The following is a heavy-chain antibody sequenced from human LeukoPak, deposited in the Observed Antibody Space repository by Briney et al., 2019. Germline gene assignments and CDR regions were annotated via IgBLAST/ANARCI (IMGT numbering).Heavy chain of an antibody. V-gene: IGHV3-15*01. CDR2: IRSRTTGGTT. CDR1: GFTFNDAR. D-gene: IGHD2-15*01. Sequence: GGSLRLSCAASGFTFNDARVSLVRQAPGEGREWVGRIRSRTTGGTTDYGAPVEGRFTISRDDSKNTLYLQMNSLKTEDTAVYYCSTGGGTNDYWGQGTLVTVSS. CDR3: STGGGTNDY. J-gene: IGHJ4*02.